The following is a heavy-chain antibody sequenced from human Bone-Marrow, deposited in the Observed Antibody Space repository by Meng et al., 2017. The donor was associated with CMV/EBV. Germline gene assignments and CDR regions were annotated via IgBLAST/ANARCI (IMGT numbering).Heavy chain of an antibody. Sequence: GESLKISCAASGFTFDDYGMSWVRQAPGKGLEWVSGINWNGGSTGYADSVKGRFTISRDNAKNSLYLQMNSLRAEDTAVYYCAKGEGDFWSGYYFDYWGQGTLVTVSS. CDR1: GFTFDDYG. V-gene: IGHV3-20*04. CDR3: AKGEGDFWSGYYFDY. CDR2: INWNGGST. J-gene: IGHJ4*02. D-gene: IGHD3-3*01.